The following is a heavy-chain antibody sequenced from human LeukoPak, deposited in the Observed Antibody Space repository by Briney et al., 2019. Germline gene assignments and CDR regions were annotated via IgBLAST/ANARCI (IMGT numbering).Heavy chain of an antibody. CDR1: GFTFNNYA. J-gene: IGHJ4*02. D-gene: IGHD2-2*01. CDR2: ISGSGGST. V-gene: IGHV3-23*01. CDR3: AKDLSYQLPYYFDY. Sequence: PGGSLRLSCVSSGFTFNNYAMSWVRQAPGKGLEWVSAISGSGGSTYYADSVKGRFTISRDNSKNTLYLQMNSLRAEDTAVYYCAKDLSYQLPYYFDYWGQGTLVTVSS.